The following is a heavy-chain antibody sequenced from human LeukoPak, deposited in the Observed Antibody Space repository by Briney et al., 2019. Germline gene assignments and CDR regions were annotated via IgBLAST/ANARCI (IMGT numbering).Heavy chain of an antibody. J-gene: IGHJ4*02. V-gene: IGHV1-8*01. Sequence: ASVKVSCKASGYTFTSYDINWVRQATGQRREWMGWMNSNSVNTGYAQKFQGRVTMTRNTSISTAYMELSSLRSEDTAVYYCARAPIGGRYFDWLSQKYFDYWGQGTLVTVSS. CDR1: GYTFTSYD. D-gene: IGHD3-9*01. CDR3: ARAPIGGRYFDWLSQKYFDY. CDR2: MNSNSVNT.